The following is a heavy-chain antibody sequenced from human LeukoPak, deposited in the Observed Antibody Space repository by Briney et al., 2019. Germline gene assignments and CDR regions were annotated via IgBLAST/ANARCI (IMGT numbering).Heavy chain of an antibody. CDR3: ARDRTSSIAARPSVHWYFDL. CDR2: INPNSGGT. Sequence: GASVKVSCKASGYTFTSYGISWVRQAPGQGLEWMGWINPNSGGTNYAQKFQGRVTMTRDTSISTAYMELSRLRPDDTAVYYCARDRTSSIAARPSVHWYFDLWGRGTLVTVSS. J-gene: IGHJ2*01. D-gene: IGHD6-6*01. CDR1: GYTFTSYG. V-gene: IGHV1-2*02.